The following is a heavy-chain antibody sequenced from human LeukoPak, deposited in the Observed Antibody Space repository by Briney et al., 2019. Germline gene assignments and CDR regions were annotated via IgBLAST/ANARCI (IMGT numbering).Heavy chain of an antibody. CDR3: ARALLDY. V-gene: IGHV3-7*03. J-gene: IGHJ4*02. CDR1: GFTFSSHW. Sequence: GGSLRLSCAASGFTFSSHWMSWVRQAPGKGLEWVANIKQDGSEKYYVDSVKGRFTISRDNAKNSLYLQMNSLRAEDTAVYYCARALLDYWGQGTLVTVSS. CDR2: IKQDGSEK.